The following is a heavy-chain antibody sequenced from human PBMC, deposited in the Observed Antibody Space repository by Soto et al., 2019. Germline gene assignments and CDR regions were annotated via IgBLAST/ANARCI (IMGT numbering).Heavy chain of an antibody. J-gene: IGHJ6*03. V-gene: IGHV1-18*01. Sequence: ASVKVSCKASGYTFTSYGISWVRQAPGQGLEWMGWISAYNGNTNYAQKLQGRVTMTTDTSTSTAYMELRSLRSDDTAVYYCARGGYSGYDFSYYYYYYMDVWGKGTTVTVSS. CDR3: ARGGYSGYDFSYYYYYYMDV. CDR1: GYTFTSYG. D-gene: IGHD5-12*01. CDR2: ISAYNGNT.